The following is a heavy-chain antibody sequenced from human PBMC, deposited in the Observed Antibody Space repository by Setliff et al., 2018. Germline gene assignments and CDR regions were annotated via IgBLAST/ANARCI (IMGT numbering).Heavy chain of an antibody. J-gene: IGHJ6*03. CDR1: GFSFGDYA. D-gene: IGHD3-3*01. CDR3: TREASVDFWSGYPYYYYMDV. CDR2: IKSKAYGGTT. V-gene: IGHV3-49*04. Sequence: GGSLRLSCTTSGFSFGDYAITWVRQAPGKGLEWVGFIKSKAYGGTTEYAASVKGRFTISRDDSKSIAYLQMNSLKTEDTAVYYCTREASVDFWSGYPYYYYMDVWGKGTTVTVSS.